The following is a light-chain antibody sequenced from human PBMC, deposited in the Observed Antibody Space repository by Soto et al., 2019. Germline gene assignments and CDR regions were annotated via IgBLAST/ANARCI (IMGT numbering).Light chain of an antibody. V-gene: IGKV3-20*01. CDR3: QHYGSSLYT. CDR1: QSVTSNY. CDR2: GAS. J-gene: IGKJ2*01. Sequence: EIVLTQSPGTLSLSPGEGATLSCRASQSVTSNYLAWYQQKPGQAPRLLIYGASSRATGIPDRFSGSGSGTDFTLTISRLEPEDFAVYYCQHYGSSLYTFGQGTKVDIK.